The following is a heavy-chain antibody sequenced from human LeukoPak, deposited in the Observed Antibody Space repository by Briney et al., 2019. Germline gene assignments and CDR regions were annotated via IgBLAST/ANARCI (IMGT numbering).Heavy chain of an antibody. D-gene: IGHD4-17*01. J-gene: IGHJ3*02. Sequence: GASVKVSCKASGYTLTDYYIHWVRQAPGQGLEWMGRISPNSGNTNYAQKLQGRVTMTTDTSTSTAYMELRSLRSDDTAVYYCARTTVTTSDDAFDIWGQGTMVTVSS. V-gene: IGHV1-18*04. CDR2: ISPNSGNT. CDR3: ARTTVTTSDDAFDI. CDR1: GYTLTDYY.